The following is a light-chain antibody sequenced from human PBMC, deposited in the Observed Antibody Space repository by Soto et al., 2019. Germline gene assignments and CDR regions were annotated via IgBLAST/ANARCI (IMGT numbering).Light chain of an antibody. V-gene: IGKV3-15*01. CDR2: GES. Sequence: EIVMRQSPATLSVSPGQRATLSCRASQSVRTTVAWYHQRPGQAPRLLIYGESTRATGVPDRFSGGGSGTDFTLTVTSLQSEDFGIYYCQQYTDWPTTFGRGTKVEIK. J-gene: IGKJ1*01. CDR3: QQYTDWPTT. CDR1: QSVRTT.